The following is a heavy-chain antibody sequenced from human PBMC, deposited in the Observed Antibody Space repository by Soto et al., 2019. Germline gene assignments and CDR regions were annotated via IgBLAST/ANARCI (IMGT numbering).Heavy chain of an antibody. CDR2: IWYDGSNK. Sequence: GGSLRLSCAASGFTFSSYGMHWARQAPGKGLEWVAVIWYDGSNKYYADSVKGRFTISRDNSKNTLYLQMNSLRAEDTAVYYCARDRAVRRPMTMPQYDDYWGQGTLVTVSS. D-gene: IGHD3-3*01. CDR3: ARDRAVRRPMTMPQYDDY. V-gene: IGHV3-33*01. J-gene: IGHJ4*02. CDR1: GFTFSSYG.